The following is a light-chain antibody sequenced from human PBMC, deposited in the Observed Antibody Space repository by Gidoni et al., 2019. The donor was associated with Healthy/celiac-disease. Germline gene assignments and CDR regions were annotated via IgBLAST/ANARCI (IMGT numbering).Light chain of an antibody. J-gene: IGLJ2*01. V-gene: IGLV1-40*01. CDR2: GNS. CDR1: SSKIGPGYD. Sequence: QSVLTQPPSVSGAPGQRVTISCTGSSSKIGPGYDVPWYQQLPGTAPKLLIYGNSNRPSGVPDRFSGSKSGTSASLAITGLQAEDEADYYCQSYDSSLSGVVFGGGTKLTVL. CDR3: QSYDSSLSGVV.